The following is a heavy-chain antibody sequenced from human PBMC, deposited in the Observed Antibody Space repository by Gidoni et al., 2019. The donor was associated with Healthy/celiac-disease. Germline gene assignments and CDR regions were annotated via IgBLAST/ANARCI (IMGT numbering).Heavy chain of an antibody. CDR1: GFIFNDVA. V-gene: IGHV3-23*01. Sequence: EVQLLESVGGLVQPGGSLRLSCAASGFIFNDVAMSWCRQAPGKGLEGVSAISGSGDNTYYADSVKGRFTISRDNSKNTLYLQMNSLRAEDTAVYYCAKDPADIVATINFDYWGQGTLVTVSS. CDR2: ISGSGDNT. CDR3: AKDPADIVATINFDY. D-gene: IGHD5-12*01. J-gene: IGHJ4*02.